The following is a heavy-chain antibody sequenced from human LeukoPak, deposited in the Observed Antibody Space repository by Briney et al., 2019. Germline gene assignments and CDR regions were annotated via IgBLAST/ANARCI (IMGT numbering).Heavy chain of an antibody. CDR1: GLTFSDFW. Sequence: GSLRLSCAASGLTFSDFWMHWVRQPPGKGLVCVALVKGDGRTTIYADSVKGRFTISRDSAKNTLYLQMNSLRADDSGVYYCATGHSYGYDYWGQGVLVTVSS. CDR2: VKGDGRTT. D-gene: IGHD5-18*01. V-gene: IGHV3-74*01. J-gene: IGHJ4*02. CDR3: ATGHSYGYDY.